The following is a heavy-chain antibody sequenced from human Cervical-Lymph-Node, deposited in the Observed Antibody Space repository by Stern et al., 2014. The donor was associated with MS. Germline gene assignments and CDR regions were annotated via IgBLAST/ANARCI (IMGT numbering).Heavy chain of an antibody. V-gene: IGHV1-2*02. J-gene: IGHJ4*02. D-gene: IGHD1-26*01. CDR1: GYTFTAYF. Sequence: VQLVEPGAAVERPGASVKVSCKASGYTFTAYFLHSVRQAPGQGLAWMGWISPKTGSATYAQKFQDRVTMTRDTSINTGYMEVSSLRSDDTAVYYCARDRGSYSDYWGQGTLVAVSS. CDR2: ISPKTGSA. CDR3: ARDRGSYSDY.